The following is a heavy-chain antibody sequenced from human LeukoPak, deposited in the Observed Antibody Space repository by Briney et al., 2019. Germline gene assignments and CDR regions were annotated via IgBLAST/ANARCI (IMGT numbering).Heavy chain of an antibody. D-gene: IGHD1-26*01. CDR2: INSRSNSI. V-gene: IGHV3-21*01. Sequence: PGGSLRLSCATSGFIFSSFTMNWVRQAPGRGLEWVSSINSRSNSIYYADSVTGRFTISRDNSKNTLYLEMDSLRAEDTAVYYCARDLLVGAHFDYWGQGTLVTVSS. CDR1: GFIFSSFT. CDR3: ARDLLVGAHFDY. J-gene: IGHJ4*02.